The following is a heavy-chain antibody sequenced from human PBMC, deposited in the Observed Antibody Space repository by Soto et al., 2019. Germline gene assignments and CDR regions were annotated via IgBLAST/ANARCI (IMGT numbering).Heavy chain of an antibody. Sequence: QVQLVQSGAEVKKPGASVKVTCKASGYTFTSYGISWVRQAPGQGLEWMGWISAYNVNTKYAQKLQGRVTMTTDTSTSTAYMELWSLRSADTAVYYCASAAAIGMNDYWGQGTLVTVPS. CDR1: GYTFTSYG. V-gene: IGHV1-18*01. CDR2: ISAYNVNT. D-gene: IGHD1-20*01. CDR3: ASAAAIGMNDY. J-gene: IGHJ4*02.